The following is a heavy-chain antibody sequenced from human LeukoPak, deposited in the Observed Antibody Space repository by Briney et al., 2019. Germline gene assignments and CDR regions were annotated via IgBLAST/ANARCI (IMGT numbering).Heavy chain of an antibody. D-gene: IGHD2-15*01. CDR2: ISAYNGNT. V-gene: IGHV1-18*01. Sequence: GASVKVSCKASGYTFTSYSINWVRQAPGQGLEWMGWISAYNGNTNYAQKLQDRVTMTTDTSTSTAYMELRSLRSDDTAVYYCARGIGDPYCSGGSCYSGGWFDPWGQGTLVTVSS. CDR1: GYTFTSYS. CDR3: ARGIGDPYCSGGSCYSGGWFDP. J-gene: IGHJ5*02.